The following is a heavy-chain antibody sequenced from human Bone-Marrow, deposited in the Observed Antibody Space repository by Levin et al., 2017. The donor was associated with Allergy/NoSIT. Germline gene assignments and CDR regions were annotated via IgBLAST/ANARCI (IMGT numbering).Heavy chain of an antibody. J-gene: IGHJ4*02. CDR1: GFTFSGYW. Sequence: GGSLRLFCASSGFTFSGYWMAWVRQAPGNGLEWVANINRDGGDGYHVDSVKGRFTISRDNASNSLDLQMNSLRVEDTAVYYCARNGAWSFEFWGQGTLVTVSS. CDR3: ARNGAWSFEF. CDR2: INRDGGDG. V-gene: IGHV3-7*01. D-gene: IGHD2-8*01.